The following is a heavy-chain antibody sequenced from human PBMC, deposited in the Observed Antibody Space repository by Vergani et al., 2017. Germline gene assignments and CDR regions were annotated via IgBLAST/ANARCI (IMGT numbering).Heavy chain of an antibody. CDR3: AIVPLPLWFGESTTPPFDY. V-gene: IGHV1-18*04. CDR2: ISAYNGNT. J-gene: IGHJ4*02. D-gene: IGHD3-10*01. CDR1: GYTFTSYG. Sequence: QVQLVQSGAEVKKPGASVKVSCKASGYTFTSYGISWVRQAPGQGLEWLGWISAYNGNTNNAQTLQGRVTMTTDTSTSASYMELRSLRSDDPAVYYCAIVPLPLWFGESTTPPFDYWGQGTLVTVSS.